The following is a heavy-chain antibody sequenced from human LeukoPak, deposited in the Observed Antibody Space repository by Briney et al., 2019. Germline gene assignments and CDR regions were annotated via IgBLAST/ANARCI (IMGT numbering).Heavy chain of an antibody. V-gene: IGHV1-18*01. CDR2: ISTYNDNT. D-gene: IGHD4/OR15-4a*01. CDR3: ASPMTMHHSYYFDY. J-gene: IGHJ4*02. CDR1: GYTFTSYG. Sequence: ASVKVSCKASGYTFTSYGLSWVRQAPGQGLEWMGWISTYNDNTHYAQKFQGRVTMTTDTSTNTAYMELRSLRSDDTAVYYCASPMTMHHSYYFDYWGQGTLVTVSS.